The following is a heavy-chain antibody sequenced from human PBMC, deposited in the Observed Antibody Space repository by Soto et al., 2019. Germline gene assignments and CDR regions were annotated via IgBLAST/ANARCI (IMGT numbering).Heavy chain of an antibody. Sequence: PSETLSLTCAVYGGSFSGYYWSWIRQPPGKGLEWIGEINHSGSTNYNPSLKSRVTISVDTSKNQFSLKLSSVTAADTAVYYCAREYSGYYNFDYWGQGTLVTVSS. J-gene: IGHJ4*02. CDR3: AREYSGYYNFDY. CDR2: INHSGST. V-gene: IGHV4-34*09. D-gene: IGHD5-12*01. CDR1: GGSFSGYY.